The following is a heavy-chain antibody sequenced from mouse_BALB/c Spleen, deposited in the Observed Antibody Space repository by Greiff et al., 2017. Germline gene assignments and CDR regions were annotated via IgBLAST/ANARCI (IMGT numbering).Heavy chain of an antibody. Sequence: EVKLQESGAELVRSGASVKLSCTASGFNIKDYYMHWVKQRPEQGLEWIGWIDPENGDTEYAPKFQGKATMTADTSSNTAYLQLSSLTSEDTAVYYCKTYYYGSSDGAYWGQVTLVTVSA. D-gene: IGHD1-1*01. V-gene: IGHV14-4*02. CDR3: KTYYYGSSDGAY. CDR1: GFNIKDYY. J-gene: IGHJ3*01. CDR2: IDPENGDT.